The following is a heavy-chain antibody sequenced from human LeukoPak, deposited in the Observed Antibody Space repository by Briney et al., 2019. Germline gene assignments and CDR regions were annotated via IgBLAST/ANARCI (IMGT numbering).Heavy chain of an antibody. CDR3: AFSFGNPPYGMDV. D-gene: IGHD4-23*01. CDR1: GLTFSSYG. V-gene: IGHV3-33*01. J-gene: IGHJ6*02. Sequence: GRSLRLSCAASGLTFSSYGMHWVRQAPGKGLEWVAVIWYDGSNKYYADSVKGRFTISRDNSKNTLYLQMNSLRAEDTAVYYCAFSFGNPPYGMDVWGQGTTVTVSS. CDR2: IWYDGSNK.